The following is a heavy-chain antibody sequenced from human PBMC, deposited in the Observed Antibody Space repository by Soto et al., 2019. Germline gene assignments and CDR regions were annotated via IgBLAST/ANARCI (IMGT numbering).Heavy chain of an antibody. V-gene: IGHV4-30-2*01. CDR2: INHLETT. D-gene: IGHD3-10*01. Sequence: SETLSLTCTVSGASITYGAYSWSWIRQTPGKGLEWIGYINHLETTFYNPSFESRPTLSIDRTKNQFSLNLKSMSAADRAVYFCARGGGFDSFDYWGQGILVTVS. J-gene: IGHJ4*02. CDR1: GASITYGAYS. CDR3: ARGGGFDSFDY.